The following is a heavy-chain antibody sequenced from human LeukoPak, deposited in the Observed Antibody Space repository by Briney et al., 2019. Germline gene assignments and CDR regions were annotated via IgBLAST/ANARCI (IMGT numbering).Heavy chain of an antibody. CDR1: GFTFDDYA. CDR2: ISWNSVTI. D-gene: IGHD5-18*01. V-gene: IGHV3-9*01. J-gene: IGHJ6*03. CDR3: AKDIGRVDTASTYMDV. Sequence: PGGSLRLSCAASGFTFDDYAMHWVRQAPGKGLEWVSSISWNSVTIGYADSVKGRFTISRDNAKNSLYLQMNSLRAEDTALYYCAKDIGRVDTASTYMDVWGKGTTVTISS.